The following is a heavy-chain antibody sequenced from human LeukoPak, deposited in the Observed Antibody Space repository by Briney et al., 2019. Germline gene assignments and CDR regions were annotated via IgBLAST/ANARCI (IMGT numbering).Heavy chain of an antibody. CDR3: ARDMYYYDSSGYSLSFDY. V-gene: IGHV3-23*01. CDR2: ISGSGSSGGST. CDR1: GFTFSSYA. Sequence: GGSLRLSCVASGFTFSSYAMSWVRQAPGKGLEWVSAISGSGSSGGSTYYADSVKGRFTISRDNSKNTLYLQMNSLRAEDTAVYYCARDMYYYDSSGYSLSFDYWGQGTLVTVSS. J-gene: IGHJ4*02. D-gene: IGHD3-22*01.